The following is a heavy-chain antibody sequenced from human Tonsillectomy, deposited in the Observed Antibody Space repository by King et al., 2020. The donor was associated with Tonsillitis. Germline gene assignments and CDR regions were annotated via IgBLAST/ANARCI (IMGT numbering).Heavy chain of an antibody. Sequence: VQLVESGGGLVKPGGSLRLSCAASGFTFISYTMNWVRQAPGKGLEWVSSIRSDSSYISYADSLKGRFTISRDSAKNSLFLQMNSLRAEDTAVYYCARGTYHFWNAYYTVEYWGQGTLVTVSS. CDR2: IRSDSSYI. D-gene: IGHD3-3*01. J-gene: IGHJ4*02. V-gene: IGHV3-21*01. CDR3: ARGTYHFWNAYYTVEY. CDR1: GFTFISYT.